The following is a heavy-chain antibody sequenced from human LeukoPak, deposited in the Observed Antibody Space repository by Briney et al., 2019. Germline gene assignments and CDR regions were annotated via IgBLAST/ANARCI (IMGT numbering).Heavy chain of an antibody. CDR3: AKDMGLYSSGFFDY. V-gene: IGHV3-23*01. CDR2: INSGGAI. D-gene: IGHD6-19*01. Sequence: GGSLRLSCAASGFTFSDYAMTWVRQAPGKGLEWVSTINSGGAINYTDSVKGRFSISRDNPKNTLYLQMNSLRAEDTAVYYCAKDMGLYSSGFFDYWGQGTLVTVSS. CDR1: GFTFSDYA. J-gene: IGHJ4*02.